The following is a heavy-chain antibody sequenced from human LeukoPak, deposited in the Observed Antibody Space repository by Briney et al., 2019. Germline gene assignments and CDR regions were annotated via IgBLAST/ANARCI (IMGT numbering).Heavy chain of an antibody. CDR1: GFTFSSFW. V-gene: IGHV3-7*01. Sequence: GGSLRLSCAASGFTFSSFWMNWLRQAPGKGLEWVANIKQDGSEKCYADSVKGRFTISRDNAKNSLFLQMNSLRAEDTAVYYCAREGDISVITYAYWGQGTLVTVSS. J-gene: IGHJ4*02. D-gene: IGHD5-12*01. CDR2: IKQDGSEK. CDR3: AREGDISVITYAY.